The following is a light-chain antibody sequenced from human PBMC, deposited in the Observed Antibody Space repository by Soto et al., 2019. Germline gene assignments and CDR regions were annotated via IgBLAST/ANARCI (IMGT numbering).Light chain of an antibody. Sequence: SYELTHPPSVSLAPGHTATVTCGGNNVGSKSVHWYRQKPGQAPVLVVYDDSDRPSGIPERFSGSNSGNTATLTISRVEAGDEADYYCQVWDTSSDQGVFGTGTKVTVL. CDR3: QVWDTSSDQGV. CDR1: NVGSKS. CDR2: DDS. J-gene: IGLJ1*01. V-gene: IGLV3-21*02.